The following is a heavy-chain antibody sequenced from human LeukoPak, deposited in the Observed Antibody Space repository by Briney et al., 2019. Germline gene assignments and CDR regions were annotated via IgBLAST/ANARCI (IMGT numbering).Heavy chain of an antibody. Sequence: GGSLRLSCAASGFTFSSYSMNWVRQAPRKGLEWVSAISGSGGSTYYADSVKGRFTISRDNSKNTLYLQMNSLKTEDTAVYYCTRSFYGKQWLVIDYWGQGTLVTVSS. V-gene: IGHV3-23*01. CDR2: ISGSGGST. CDR3: TRSFYGKQWLVIDY. D-gene: IGHD6-19*01. J-gene: IGHJ4*02. CDR1: GFTFSSYS.